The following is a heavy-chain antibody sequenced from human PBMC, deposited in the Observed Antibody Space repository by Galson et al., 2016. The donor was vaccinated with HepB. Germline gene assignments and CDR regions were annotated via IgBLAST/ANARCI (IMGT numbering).Heavy chain of an antibody. V-gene: IGHV1-46*01. D-gene: IGHD4-23*01. Sequence: SVKVSCKASGYPFIPYYMHWLRQAPGQGLEWMGLTNPGGGSTSYAQKFQGRVTITADKSTSTAFMELSSLTSEDTAVYYCARYDNGGNSDLNYWGQGTLVTVSS. CDR1: GYPFIPYY. J-gene: IGHJ4*02. CDR2: TNPGGGST. CDR3: ARYDNGGNSDLNY.